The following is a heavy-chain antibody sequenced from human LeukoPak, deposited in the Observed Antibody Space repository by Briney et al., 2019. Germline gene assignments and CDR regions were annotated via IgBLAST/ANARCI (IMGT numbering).Heavy chain of an antibody. CDR3: ARNKERFDP. CDR1: GFIFGEHY. Sequence: PGGSLRLSCAASGFIFGEHYMSWIRQAPGKGLECISYISSSGFTIYYADSVKGRFTISRDNAKDSLYLQMNSLRVEDTALYYCARNKERFDPWGQGTLVTASS. V-gene: IGHV3-11*04. J-gene: IGHJ5*02. CDR2: ISSSGFTI.